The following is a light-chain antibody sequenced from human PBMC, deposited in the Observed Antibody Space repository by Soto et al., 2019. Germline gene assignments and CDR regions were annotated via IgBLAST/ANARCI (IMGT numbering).Light chain of an antibody. Sequence: QSALTQPASVSGSPGQSITISCSGTSSDIGAYDYVSWYQQHPGRAPKLIIYEVSHRFSRLSYRFSVSKSGNTASLTMSGLQADNEGHYYCTSVATGSIYVFGSGTTVAVL. CDR1: SSDIGAYDY. CDR3: TSVATGSIYV. V-gene: IGLV2-14*03. J-gene: IGLJ1*01. CDR2: EVS.